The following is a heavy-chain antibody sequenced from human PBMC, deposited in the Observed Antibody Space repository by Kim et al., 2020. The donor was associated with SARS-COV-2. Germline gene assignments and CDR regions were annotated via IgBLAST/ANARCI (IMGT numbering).Heavy chain of an antibody. CDR2: ISSSSSYI. CDR3: AILIWFGELDIDY. Sequence: GGSLRLSCAASGFTFSSYSMNWVRQAPGKGLEWVSSISSSSSYIYYADSVKGRFTISRDNAKNSLYLQMNSLRAEDTAVYYCAILIWFGELDIDYWGQGTLVTVSS. CDR1: GFTFSSYS. V-gene: IGHV3-21*01. D-gene: IGHD3-10*01. J-gene: IGHJ4*02.